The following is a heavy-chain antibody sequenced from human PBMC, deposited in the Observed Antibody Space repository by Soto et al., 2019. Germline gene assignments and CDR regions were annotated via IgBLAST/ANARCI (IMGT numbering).Heavy chain of an antibody. Sequence: SETLSLTCTVSGGSIRSTTYYWGWIRQPPGKGLEWIGNIYYSGRTDYNPSLKGRVNISVDMSKNQFSLKLSSVTAADTAVYYCATHNWNLDPWGQGTLVTVS. CDR1: GGSIRSTTYY. CDR2: IYYSGRT. CDR3: ATHNWNLDP. J-gene: IGHJ1*01. V-gene: IGHV4-39*01. D-gene: IGHD1-7*01.